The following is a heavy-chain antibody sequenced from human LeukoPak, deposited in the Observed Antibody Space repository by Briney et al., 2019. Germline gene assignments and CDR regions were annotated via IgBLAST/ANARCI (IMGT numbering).Heavy chain of an antibody. Sequence: ASVKVSCKASGYTFTSYGISWVRQAPGQGLEWMGWISAYNGNTNYAQKLQGRVTMTTDTSTSTAYMELRSLRSDDTAVYYGARGVPAAILQGFWGYYYYGMDVWGQGTTVTVSS. J-gene: IGHJ6*02. CDR2: ISAYNGNT. CDR1: GYTFTSYG. CDR3: ARGVPAAILQGFWGYYYYGMDV. D-gene: IGHD2-2*02. V-gene: IGHV1-18*01.